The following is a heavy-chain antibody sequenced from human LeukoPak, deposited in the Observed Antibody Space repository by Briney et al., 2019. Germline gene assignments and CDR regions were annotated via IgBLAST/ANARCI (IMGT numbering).Heavy chain of an antibody. V-gene: IGHV1-2*02. CDR1: GYTFTGYY. J-gene: IGHJ4*02. D-gene: IGHD5-18*01. CDR2: INPNSGGT. CDR3: ARVAVYSYAHALGY. Sequence: ASVKVSCKTSGYTFTGYYMHWVRQAPGQGLEWMGWINPNSGGTNYAQKFQGRVTMTRDTSISTAYMELSRLRSDDTAVYYCARVAVYSYAHALGYWGQGTLVTVSS.